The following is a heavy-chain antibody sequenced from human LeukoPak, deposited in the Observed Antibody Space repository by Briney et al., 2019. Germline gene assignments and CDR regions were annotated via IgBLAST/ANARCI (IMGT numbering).Heavy chain of an antibody. J-gene: IGHJ4*02. CDR3: AYGTGGFNIFTGFYSPFRY. CDR1: GFSFTSGVG. CDR2: IYWDDDQ. Sequence: SGPSLVKPTQTLTLTCTFSGFSFTSGVGVGWIRQPPGKAPEWLALIYWDDDQRYSPSLKSRLTITKDTSKNQVVLTMTNMDPVDTATYFCAYGTGGFNIFTGFYSPFRYWGQGALVTVSS. V-gene: IGHV2-5*02. D-gene: IGHD3-9*01.